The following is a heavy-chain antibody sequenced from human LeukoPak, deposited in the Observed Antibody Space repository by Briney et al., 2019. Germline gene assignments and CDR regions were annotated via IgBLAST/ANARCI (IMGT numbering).Heavy chain of an antibody. V-gene: IGHV3-21*01. CDR3: ASSTPRKYCSGGSCYLTDY. Sequence: GGSLRLSCAASGFTFSSYSMNWVRQAPGKGLEWVSSISSSSSYIYYADSVKGRFTICRDNAKNSLYLQMNSLRAEDTAVYYCASSTPRKYCSGGSCYLTDYWGQGTLVTVSS. CDR2: ISSSSSYI. J-gene: IGHJ4*02. CDR1: GFTFSSYS. D-gene: IGHD2-15*01.